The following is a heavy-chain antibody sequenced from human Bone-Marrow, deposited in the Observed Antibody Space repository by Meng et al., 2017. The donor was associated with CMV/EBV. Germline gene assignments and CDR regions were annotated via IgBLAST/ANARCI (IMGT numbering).Heavy chain of an antibody. CDR3: AEGSSSSGRYYYYGMDV. CDR1: GYTFTDYF. CDR2: IYPNSGDT. V-gene: IGHV1-2*02. D-gene: IGHD6-6*01. J-gene: IGHJ6*02. Sequence: ASVKVSCKASGYTFTDYFMHWVRQAPGQGLEWMGWIYPNSGDTYYAQNFQGRVTMTKDTSISTASMELSSLRSDDTAVYYCAEGSSSSGRYYYYGMDVWGQGTTVTVSS.